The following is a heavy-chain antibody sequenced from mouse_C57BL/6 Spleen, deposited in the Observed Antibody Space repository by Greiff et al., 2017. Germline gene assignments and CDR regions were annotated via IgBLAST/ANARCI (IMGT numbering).Heavy chain of an antibody. J-gene: IGHJ2*01. CDR3: ARGYGSPYYFDY. CDR2: ISYSGST. D-gene: IGHD1-1*01. CDR1: GYSITSGYD. V-gene: IGHV3-1*01. Sequence: EVQLKESGPGMVKPSQSLSLTCTVTGYSITSGYDWHWIRHFPGNKLEWMGYISYSGSTNYNPSLKSRISITHDTSKNHFFLKLNSVTTEDTATYYCARGYGSPYYFDYWGQGTTLTVSS.